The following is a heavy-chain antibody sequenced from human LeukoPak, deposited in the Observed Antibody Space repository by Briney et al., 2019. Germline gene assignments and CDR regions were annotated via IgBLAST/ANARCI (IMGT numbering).Heavy chain of an antibody. J-gene: IGHJ4*02. Sequence: GGSLRLSCAASGFTFSSYSMNWVRQAPGKGLEWVSSISRSSSYIYYADSVKGRFTISRDNAKNSLYLQMNSLRAEDTAVYYCASGAGEYSSGLFYPGSFPFDYWGQGTLVTVSS. CDR3: ASGAGEYSSGLFYPGSFPFDY. CDR1: GFTFSSYS. V-gene: IGHV3-21*01. CDR2: ISRSSSYI. D-gene: IGHD6-19*01.